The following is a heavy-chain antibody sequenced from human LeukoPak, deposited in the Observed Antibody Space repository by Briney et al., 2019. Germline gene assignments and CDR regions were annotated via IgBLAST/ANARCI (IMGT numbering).Heavy chain of an antibody. CDR3: ARVSSPYGPGSYFDY. CDR2: INPNSGGT. D-gene: IGHD3-10*01. J-gene: IGHJ4*02. CDR1: GYTFTGYY. V-gene: IGHV1-2*06. Sequence: GASVKVSCKASGYTFTGYYMHWVRQAPGQGLEWMGRINPNSGGTNYAQKFQGRVTMTRDTSISTAYMELSRLRSDDTAVYYCARVSSPYGPGSYFDYWGQGTLVTVSS.